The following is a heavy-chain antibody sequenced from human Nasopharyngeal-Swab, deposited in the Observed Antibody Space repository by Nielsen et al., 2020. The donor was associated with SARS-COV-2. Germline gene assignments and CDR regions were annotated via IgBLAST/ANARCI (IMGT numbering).Heavy chain of an antibody. CDR1: GGSFNNYY. Sequence: SETLSLTCAVYGGSFNNYYWTWIRQPPGKGLEWIGEINHRGSTNCNPSLKSRVTISVDTSKNQFSLKLSSVTAADTAVYYCAREGVITGTTSFGMDVWGQGTTVTVSS. V-gene: IGHV4-34*01. CDR3: AREGVITGTTSFGMDV. CDR2: INHRGST. J-gene: IGHJ6*02. D-gene: IGHD1-7*01.